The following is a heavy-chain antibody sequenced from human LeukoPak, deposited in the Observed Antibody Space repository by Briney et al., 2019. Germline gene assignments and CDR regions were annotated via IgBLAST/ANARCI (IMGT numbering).Heavy chain of an antibody. V-gene: IGHV3-23*01. Sequence: GGSLRLSCAASGFTFSSYAMHWVRQAAGKGLEWVSTISGSGDRTYYADSVKGRFTISRDNSMNTLYLQMTSLRVEDTAVYYCANWIEGRHEKFDYWDQGTLVTVSS. CDR1: GFTFSSYA. J-gene: IGHJ4*02. CDR3: ANWIEGRHEKFDY. CDR2: ISGSGDRT. D-gene: IGHD1-1*01.